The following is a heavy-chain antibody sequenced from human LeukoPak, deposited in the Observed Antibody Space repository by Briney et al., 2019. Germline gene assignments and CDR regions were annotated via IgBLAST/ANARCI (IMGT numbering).Heavy chain of an antibody. V-gene: IGHV4-59*11. CDR2: IYYSGST. Sequence: PSETLSLTCTVSNDSISPLYWGWIRQPPGKGLEWIGYIYYSGSTNYNPSPKSRVTITVDTSKNQFSLKLSSVTAADTAVYYCARGEDYGDYDYWGQGTLVTVSS. D-gene: IGHD4-17*01. J-gene: IGHJ4*02. CDR1: NDSISPLY. CDR3: ARGEDYGDYDY.